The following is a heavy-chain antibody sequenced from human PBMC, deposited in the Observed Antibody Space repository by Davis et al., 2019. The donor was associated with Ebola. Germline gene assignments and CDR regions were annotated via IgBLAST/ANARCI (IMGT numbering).Heavy chain of an antibody. CDR1: GGSISSGGYY. CDR2: IYYSGST. J-gene: IGHJ6*02. D-gene: IGHD2-2*01. CDR3: ATETVVPAAIMYYYGMDV. V-gene: IGHV4-31*03. Sequence: MPSETLSLTCTVSGGSISSGGYYCSWIRQQPGKGLEWIGYIYYSGSTYYNPSLKSRVTISVDTSKNQFSLKLSSVTAADTAVYYCATETVVPAAIMYYYGMDVWGQGTTVTVSS.